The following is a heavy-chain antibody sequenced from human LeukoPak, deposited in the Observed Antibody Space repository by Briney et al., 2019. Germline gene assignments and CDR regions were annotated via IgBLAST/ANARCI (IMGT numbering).Heavy chain of an antibody. CDR2: IYYSGST. Sequence: PSETLSLTCTVSGGSFNSGSYYWSWIRQPPGKGLEWIGYIYYSGSTNHNPSLKSRVTISVDTSKNQFSLQLSSVTAADTAVYYCARGGSYFGNWGQGTLVTVSS. J-gene: IGHJ4*02. CDR1: GGSFNSGSYY. V-gene: IGHV4-61*01. CDR3: ARGGSYFGN. D-gene: IGHD1-26*01.